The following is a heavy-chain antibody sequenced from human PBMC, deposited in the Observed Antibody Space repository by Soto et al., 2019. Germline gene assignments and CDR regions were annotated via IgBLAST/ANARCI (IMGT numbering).Heavy chain of an antibody. CDR2: IGVSSDA. Sequence: EVQLLESGGGLVQPGESLRLSCAASGFTLSSYAMSWARQAPGKGLEWVSSIGVSSDAYYADSVKGRFTISRENSRNTLYLQMNSLRAEDTALYYCAKNYFFDSWGQGTLVTVSS. CDR1: GFTLSSYA. J-gene: IGHJ4*02. CDR3: AKNYFFDS. V-gene: IGHV3-23*01.